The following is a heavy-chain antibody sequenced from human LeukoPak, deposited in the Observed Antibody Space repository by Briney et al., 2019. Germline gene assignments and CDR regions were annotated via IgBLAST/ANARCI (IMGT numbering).Heavy chain of an antibody. V-gene: IGHV4-34*01. CDR1: GGSFSGFH. CDR2: INHSGST. J-gene: IGHJ4*02. D-gene: IGHD3-9*01. Sequence: PSETLSLTCVVYGGSFSGFHWTWIRQPPGEGLEWIGEINHSGSTNYNPSLKSRVTISVDTSKNQFSLKLSSVTAADTAVYHCARLGYFDWLFDYWGQGTLVTVSS. CDR3: ARLGYFDWLFDY.